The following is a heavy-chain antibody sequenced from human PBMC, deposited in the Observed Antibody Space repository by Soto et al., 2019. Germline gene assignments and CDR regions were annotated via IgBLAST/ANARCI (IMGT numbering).Heavy chain of an antibody. CDR3: ARCYCSVGICFTCWHFEL. Sequence: QVQVVQSGAELKKPGSSVKVACKASGYSFDTLGMSWVRQAPGQGLEWMGWISIETGNTNSAQKFQDRVTKTTDTSTSTDYMTPRSLTSDDTAVYECARCYCSVGICFTCWHFELWGCGTLVTVS. CDR2: ISIETGNT. V-gene: IGHV1-18*01. D-gene: IGHD2-15*01. CDR1: GYSFDTLG. J-gene: IGHJ2*01.